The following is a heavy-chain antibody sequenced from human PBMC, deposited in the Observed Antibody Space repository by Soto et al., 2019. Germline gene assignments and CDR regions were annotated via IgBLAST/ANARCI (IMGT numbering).Heavy chain of an antibody. V-gene: IGHV3-23*01. D-gene: IGHD2-2*01. CDR1: GFTFSSYA. Sequence: EVQLLESGGGLVQPGGSLRLSCAASGFTFSSYAMSWVRQAPGKGLEWVSAISGSGGSTYYADSVKGRFTISRDNSKNTLYLQMNSLRAEDTAVYYCAKLYFGVNIVVVPAANYWGQGTLVTVSS. J-gene: IGHJ4*02. CDR2: ISGSGGST. CDR3: AKLYFGVNIVVVPAANY.